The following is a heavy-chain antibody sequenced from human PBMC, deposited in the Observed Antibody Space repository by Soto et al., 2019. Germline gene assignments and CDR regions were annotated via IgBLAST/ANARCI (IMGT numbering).Heavy chain of an antibody. CDR1: GFTFSSYA. D-gene: IGHD2-15*01. Sequence: EVQLLESGGGLVQPGGSLRLSCAASGFTFSSYAMSWVRQAPGKGLEWVSAISGSGGSTYYADSVKGRFTISRDNSKNTLYMQMNSLRAEDTAVYYCAKDGGHLFSYYYYGMDVWGQGTTVTVSS. J-gene: IGHJ6*02. CDR2: ISGSGGST. V-gene: IGHV3-23*01. CDR3: AKDGGHLFSYYYYGMDV.